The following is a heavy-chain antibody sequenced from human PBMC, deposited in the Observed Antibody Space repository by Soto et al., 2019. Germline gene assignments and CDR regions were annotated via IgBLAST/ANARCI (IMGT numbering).Heavy chain of an antibody. V-gene: IGHV3-30-3*01. J-gene: IGHJ4*02. CDR3: ARGAAAAHFDY. Sequence: QVQLVESGGGVVQPGRSLRLSCAASGFTFSSYAMHWVRQAPGKGLEWVAVISYDGSNKYYADSVKGRFTISRDNSKNTRYLQMNSLRAEDTAVYYCARGAAAAHFDYWGQGTLVTVSS. CDR1: GFTFSSYA. CDR2: ISYDGSNK. D-gene: IGHD6-13*01.